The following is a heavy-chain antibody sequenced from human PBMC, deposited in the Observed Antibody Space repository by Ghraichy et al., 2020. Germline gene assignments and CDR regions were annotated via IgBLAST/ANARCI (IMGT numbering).Heavy chain of an antibody. CDR2: INPNSGGT. Sequence: ASVKVSCKASGYTFTGYYMHWVRQAPGQGLEWMGRINPNSGGTNYAQKFQGRVTMTRDTSISTAYMELSRLRSDDTAVYYCASGITMVQGVTKWVPVVVNDAFDIWGQGTMVTVSS. CDR1: GYTFTGYY. CDR3: ASGITMVQGVTKWVPVVVNDAFDI. V-gene: IGHV1-2*06. J-gene: IGHJ3*02. D-gene: IGHD3-10*01.